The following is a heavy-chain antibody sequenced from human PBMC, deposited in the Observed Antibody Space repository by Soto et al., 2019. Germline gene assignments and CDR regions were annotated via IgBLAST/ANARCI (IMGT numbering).Heavy chain of an antibody. CDR1: GFTFSSYG. D-gene: IGHD3-3*01. J-gene: IGHJ6*02. CDR3: ARDSRGGVRFLEWPLAHYYYGMDV. Sequence: GGSLRLSCAASGFTFSSYGMHWVRQAPGKGLEWVAVIWYDGSNKYYADSVKGRFTISRDNSKNTLYLQMNSLRAEDTAVYYCARDSRGGVRFLEWPLAHYYYGMDVWGQGTTVTVSS. V-gene: IGHV3-33*01. CDR2: IWYDGSNK.